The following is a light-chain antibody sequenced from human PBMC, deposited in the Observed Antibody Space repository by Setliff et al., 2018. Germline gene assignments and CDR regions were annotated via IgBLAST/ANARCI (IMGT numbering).Light chain of an antibody. Sequence: QSALTQPPSASGSPGQSVTISCTGTSIYFRRYDYVSWCQQHPGKAPKLMIYEVIKRPSGVSNRFSGSKSGNTASLTISGLQAEDEADYYCLSYTNSDTVVFGTGTKVTVL. J-gene: IGLJ1*01. CDR2: EVI. CDR1: SIYFRRYDY. CDR3: LSYTNSDTVV. V-gene: IGLV2-14*01.